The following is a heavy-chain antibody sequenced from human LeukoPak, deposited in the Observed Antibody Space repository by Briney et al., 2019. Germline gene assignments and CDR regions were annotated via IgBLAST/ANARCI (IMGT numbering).Heavy chain of an antibody. Sequence: SETLSLTCAVYGGSFSGYYWSWIRQPPGKGLEWIGEINHSGSTNYNPSLKSRVTISVDTSKNQFSLKLSSVTAADTAVYYCARFRFSGSYKDYWGREPWSPSPQ. D-gene: IGHD1-26*01. CDR1: GGSFSGYY. CDR2: INHSGST. J-gene: IGHJ4*02. CDR3: ARFRFSGSYKDY. V-gene: IGHV4-34*01.